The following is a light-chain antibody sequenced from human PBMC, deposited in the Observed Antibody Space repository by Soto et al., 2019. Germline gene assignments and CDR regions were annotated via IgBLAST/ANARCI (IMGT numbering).Light chain of an antibody. CDR1: QSVSSD. V-gene: IGKV3-15*01. CDR2: GAS. J-gene: IGKJ1*01. CDR3: QRYNIWHPWR. Sequence: EIVMTQSPATLSVSPGERATLSSRARQSVSSDLAWYKQKPGQAPRLLIYGASTRATGIPARFSGSGSGTEFTLTISSLQSEDFAVYYCQRYNIWHPWRFGQGTEVETK.